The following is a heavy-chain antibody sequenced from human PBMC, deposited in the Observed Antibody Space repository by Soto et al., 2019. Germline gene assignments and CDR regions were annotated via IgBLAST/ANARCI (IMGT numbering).Heavy chain of an antibody. V-gene: IGHV1-69*18. CDR2: IIPIFGTR. D-gene: IGHD4-17*01. J-gene: IGHJ5*02. CDR1: GGTFGNFA. CDR3: AKMTTATTWGVNWFDR. Sequence: QVHLVQSGPEVKKPGSSVRVSCKASGGTFGNFAISWVRQAPGQGLEWMGSIIPIFGTRKYAQRFQGRVTITADESAGTAYMELTSLTSDETAVYYFAKMTTATTWGVNWFDRWGQGTLVTVSS.